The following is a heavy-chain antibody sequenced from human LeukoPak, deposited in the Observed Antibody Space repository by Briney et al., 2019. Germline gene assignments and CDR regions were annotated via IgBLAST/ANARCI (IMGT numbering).Heavy chain of an antibody. CDR1: GFTFSSYW. CDR2: IERDGRST. J-gene: IGHJ4*02. CDR3: AREHRHEGATVDS. D-gene: IGHD1-26*01. V-gene: IGHV3-74*01. Sequence: GGSLRLSCAASGFTFSSYWMHWVRQAPGKGLVWVSRIERDGRSTSYADSVRGRFTISRDNAKNTLYLQMNSLRAEDTAVNYCAREHRHEGATVDSWGQGTLVTVSS.